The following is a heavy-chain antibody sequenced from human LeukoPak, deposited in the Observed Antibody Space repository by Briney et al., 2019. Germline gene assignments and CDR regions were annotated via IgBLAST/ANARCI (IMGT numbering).Heavy chain of an antibody. CDR1: GFTFSSYA. D-gene: IGHD3-22*01. J-gene: IGHJ3*02. V-gene: IGHV3-23*01. CDR2: ISGSGGST. CDR3: ARGEYYYDSSGYIDAFDI. Sequence: PGGSLRLSCAASGFTFSSYAMSWVRQAPGKGLEWVSAISGSGGSTYYADSVKGRFTISRDNAKNSLYLQMNSLRAEDTAVYYCARGEYYYDSSGYIDAFDIWGQGTMVTVSS.